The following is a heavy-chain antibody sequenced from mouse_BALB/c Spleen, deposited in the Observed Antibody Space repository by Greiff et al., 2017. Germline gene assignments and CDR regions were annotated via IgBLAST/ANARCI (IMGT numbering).Heavy chain of an antibody. J-gene: IGHJ3*01. CDR2: ISYSGST. D-gene: IGHD2-2*01. CDR3: ARSGGLRRQAWFAY. Sequence: VQLKESGPSLVKPSQTLSLTCSVTGDSITSGYWNWIRKFPGNKLEYMGYISYSGSTYYNPSLKSRISITRDTSKNQYYLQLNSVTTEDTATYYCARSGGLRRQAWFAYWGQGTLVTVSA. CDR1: GDSITSGY. V-gene: IGHV3-8*02.